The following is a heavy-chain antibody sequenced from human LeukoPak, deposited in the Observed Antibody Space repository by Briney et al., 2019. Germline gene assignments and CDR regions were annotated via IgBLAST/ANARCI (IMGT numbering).Heavy chain of an antibody. Sequence: ASVKVSCKASGYTFTSYGISWVRQAPGQGLEWMGIINPSGGSTSYAQKFQGRVTMTRDMSTSTVYMELNSLRAEDTALYSCASALESPFGGVFVWGQGTLVTVSS. J-gene: IGHJ4*02. CDR3: ASALESPFGGVFV. CDR1: GYTFTSYG. V-gene: IGHV1-46*01. CDR2: INPSGGST. D-gene: IGHD3-16*02.